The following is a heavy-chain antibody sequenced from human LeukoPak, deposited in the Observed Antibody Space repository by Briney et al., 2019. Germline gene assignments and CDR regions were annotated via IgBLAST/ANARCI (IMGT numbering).Heavy chain of an antibody. CDR3: AKDTTYDILTGYFDY. J-gene: IGHJ4*02. Sequence: GGSLRLSCAASGFTFDDYAXXXXXXXXXXXXXXXXXISWNSGSIGYADSVKGRFTISRDNAKNSLYLQMNSLRAEDTALYYCAKDTTYDILTGYFDYWGQGALVTVSS. CDR1: GFTFDDYA. D-gene: IGHD3-9*01. V-gene: IGHV3-9*01. CDR2: ISWNSGSI.